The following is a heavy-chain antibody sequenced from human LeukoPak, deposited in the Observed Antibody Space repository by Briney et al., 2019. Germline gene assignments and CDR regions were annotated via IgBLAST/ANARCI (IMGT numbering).Heavy chain of an antibody. Sequence: ASVKVSCKASGYTFTSYDINWVRQATGQGLEWMGWMNPNSGNTGYAQKFQGRVTMTGNTSVSTAYMELSSLRSEDTAVYYCARADSLSYGSGSYYANWGQGTLVTVSS. CDR2: MNPNSGNT. J-gene: IGHJ4*02. V-gene: IGHV1-8*01. CDR3: ARADSLSYGSGSYYAN. D-gene: IGHD3-10*01. CDR1: GYTFTSYD.